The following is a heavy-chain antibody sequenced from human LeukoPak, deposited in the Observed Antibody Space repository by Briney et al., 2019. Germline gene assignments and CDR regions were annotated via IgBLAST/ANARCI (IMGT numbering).Heavy chain of an antibody. Sequence: GGSLRLSCAASGFTFSSYWMSWVRQAPGKGLEWVANIKQDGSEKNYVDSVKGRFTISRDNAKTSLYLQVNNLRAEDTAVYYCARGPNSNWSGLDFWGQGTLLTVSS. CDR3: ARGPNSNWSGLDF. CDR2: IKQDGSEK. CDR1: GFTFSSYW. J-gene: IGHJ4*02. V-gene: IGHV3-7*01. D-gene: IGHD6-6*01.